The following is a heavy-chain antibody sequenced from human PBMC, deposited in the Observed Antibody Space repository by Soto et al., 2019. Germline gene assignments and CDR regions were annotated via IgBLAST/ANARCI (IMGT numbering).Heavy chain of an antibody. J-gene: IGHJ6*02. Sequence: GGSLRLSCAASGFTVSSNYMSWVRQAPGKGLEWGSVIYSGGSTYYADSVKGRFTISRDNSKNTLYLQMNSLRAEDTAVYYCAREALVAGTLISYYYGMDVWGQGTTVTVSS. CDR3: AREALVAGTLISYYYGMDV. CDR2: IYSGGST. D-gene: IGHD6-19*01. V-gene: IGHV3-53*01. CDR1: GFTVSSNY.